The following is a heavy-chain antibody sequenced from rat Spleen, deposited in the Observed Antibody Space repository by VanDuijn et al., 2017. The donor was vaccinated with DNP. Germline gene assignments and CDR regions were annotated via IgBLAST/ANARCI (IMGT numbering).Heavy chain of an antibody. CDR3: ARRGYYGFDRYYTMDV. Sequence: EVQLQESGPGLVKPSQSLSLTCSVTGYSVSSNYWGWIRKFPGNEMEWIGHISYSGSTSYNPSLKSRISITRDTSKNQFFLQLTSVTTEATATYYCARRGYYGFDRYYTMDVWGQGTSVTVSS. CDR1: GYSVSSNY. D-gene: IGHD1-6*01. CDR2: ISYSGST. V-gene: IGHV3-1*01. J-gene: IGHJ4*01.